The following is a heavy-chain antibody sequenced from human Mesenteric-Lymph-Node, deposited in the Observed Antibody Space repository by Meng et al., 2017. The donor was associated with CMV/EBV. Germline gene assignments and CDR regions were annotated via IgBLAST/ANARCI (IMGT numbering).Heavy chain of an antibody. J-gene: IGHJ4*02. Sequence: AWMNWVRQAPGKGLEWVGRIQSKTDGGTTDYAAPVKGRFTISRDDSKNTLYLQMNSLKTEDTAVYYCTTSWTDYYDSSDYYYLDYWGQGTLVTVSS. CDR3: TTSWTDYYDSSDYYYLDY. D-gene: IGHD3-22*01. CDR1: AW. V-gene: IGHV3-15*01. CDR2: IQSKTDGGTT.